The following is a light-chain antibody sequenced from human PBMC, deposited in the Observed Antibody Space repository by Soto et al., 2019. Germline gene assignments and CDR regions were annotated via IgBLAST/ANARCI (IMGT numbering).Light chain of an antibody. Sequence: QSVLTQPASVSGSPGQSITISCTGNSSDVGGYNYVSWYQQHPGKAPKLMIYEVSNRPSGVSNRFSGSKSGNTASLTISGLQAEDEADYYCSSYTSSSTPLCVFGTGTKLTVL. J-gene: IGLJ1*01. CDR2: EVS. CDR3: SSYTSSSTPLCV. V-gene: IGLV2-14*01. CDR1: SSDVGGYNY.